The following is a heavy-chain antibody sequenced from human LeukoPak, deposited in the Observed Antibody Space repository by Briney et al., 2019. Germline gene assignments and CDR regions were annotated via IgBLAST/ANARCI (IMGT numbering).Heavy chain of an antibody. J-gene: IGHJ4*02. V-gene: IGHV3-30-3*01. D-gene: IGHD3-22*01. Sequence: GGSLRLSCAASGFTFSSYAMHWVRQAPGKGLEWVAVISYDGSNKYYADSVKGRFTISRDNSKNTLYLQMNSPRAEDTAVYYCARENYDSSGYYYVPVYWGQGTLVTVSS. CDR1: GFTFSSYA. CDR3: ARENYDSSGYYYVPVY. CDR2: ISYDGSNK.